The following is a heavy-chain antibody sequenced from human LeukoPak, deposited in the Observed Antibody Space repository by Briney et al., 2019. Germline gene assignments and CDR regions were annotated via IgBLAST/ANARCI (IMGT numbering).Heavy chain of an antibody. D-gene: IGHD3-10*01. V-gene: IGHV3-48*01. Sequence: GGSLRLSCAASGFTFSSYSMNWVRQAPGKGLEWVSYISSSSSTIYYADSVKGRFTISRDNAKNSLYLQMNSLRAEDTAVYYCARGTGLLSLDYWGQGTLVTVSS. CDR1: GFTFSSYS. CDR2: ISSSSSTI. J-gene: IGHJ4*02. CDR3: ARGTGLLSLDY.